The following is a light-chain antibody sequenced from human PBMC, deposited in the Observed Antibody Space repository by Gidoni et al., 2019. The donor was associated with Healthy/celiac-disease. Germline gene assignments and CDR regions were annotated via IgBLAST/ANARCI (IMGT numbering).Light chain of an antibody. CDR3: SSYTSSSTSLVV. V-gene: IGLV2-18*02. CDR1: SSDVGSYNR. J-gene: IGLJ2*01. Sequence: QSALTPPPSVSGSPGQSVTISCTGTSSDVGSYNRVSWYQQPPGTAPKLMIYEVSNRPSGVPDRFSGSKSGNTASLTISGLQAEDEADYYCSSYTSSSTSLVVFGGGTKLTVL. CDR2: EVS.